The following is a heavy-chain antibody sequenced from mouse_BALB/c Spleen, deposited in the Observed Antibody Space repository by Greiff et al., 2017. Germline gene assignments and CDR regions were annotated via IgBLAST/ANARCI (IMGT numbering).Heavy chain of an antibody. CDR1: GFTFSSYA. Sequence: EVKLVESGGGLVKPGGSLKLSCAASGFTFSSYAMSWVRQTPEKRLEWVASISSGGSTYYPDSVKGRFTISRDNARNILYLQMSSLRSEDTAMYYCARGGGGYYLYHFDYWGQGTTLTVSS. CDR3: ARGGGGYYLYHFDY. CDR2: ISSGGST. D-gene: IGHD2-3*01. V-gene: IGHV5-6-5*01. J-gene: IGHJ2*01.